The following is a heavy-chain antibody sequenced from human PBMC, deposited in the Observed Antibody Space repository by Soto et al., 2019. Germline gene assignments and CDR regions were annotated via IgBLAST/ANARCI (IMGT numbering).Heavy chain of an antibody. CDR3: ATGVPAAPTWFDP. Sequence: QVQLQESGPGLVKPSGTLSLTCAVSGGSISSGTWWGWVRQPPGRGLEGIGEIYHSGSPNYNPSLKSRVTMSVAKSKNLFSLGLSSVTAADSALYYCATGVPAAPTWFDPWGQGTLVTVSS. CDR2: IYHSGSP. D-gene: IGHD2-2*01. CDR1: GGSISSGTW. J-gene: IGHJ5*02. V-gene: IGHV4-4*02.